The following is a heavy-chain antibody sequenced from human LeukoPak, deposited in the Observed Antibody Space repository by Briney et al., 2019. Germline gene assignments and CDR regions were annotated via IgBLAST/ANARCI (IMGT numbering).Heavy chain of an antibody. J-gene: IGHJ4*02. D-gene: IGHD4-17*01. CDR2: IFYSGST. Sequence: SDGLSLSCTVSGGAISSFYWTWIRQPPGKGLEWVGHIFYSGSTSYNPSLKSRVTISVDRSKDQFSLELTSVTAADTAVYYCARRTLYGDYIDYWGQGALVSVSS. CDR3: ARRTLYGDYIDY. CDR1: GGAISSFY. V-gene: IGHV4-59*01.